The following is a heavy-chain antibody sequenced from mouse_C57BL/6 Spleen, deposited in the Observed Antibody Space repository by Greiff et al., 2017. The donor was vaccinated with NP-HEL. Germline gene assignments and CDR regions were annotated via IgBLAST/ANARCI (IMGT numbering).Heavy chain of an antibody. V-gene: IGHV1-22*01. CDR1: GYTFTDYN. D-gene: IGHD1-1*01. CDR2: INPNNGGT. CDR3: DRDYYGSSYEVAY. J-gene: IGHJ3*01. Sequence: EVQLQQSGPELVKPGASVKMSCKASGYTFTDYNMHWVKQSHGKSLEWIGYINPNNGGTSYNQKFKGKATLTVNKSSSTAYMELRSLTSEDSAVYYWDRDYYGSSYEVAYWGQGTLVTVSA.